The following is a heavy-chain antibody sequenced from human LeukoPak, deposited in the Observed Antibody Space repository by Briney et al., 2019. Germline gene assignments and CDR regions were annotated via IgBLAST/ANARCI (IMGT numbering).Heavy chain of an antibody. V-gene: IGHV4-59*01. CDR2: IYYSGST. CDR3: ARARSGSYFYWFDP. Sequence: NPSETLSLTCTVSGGSISSYYWSWIRQPPGKGLEWIGYIYYSGSTNYNPSLKSRVTISVDTSKNQFSLKLSSVTAADTAVYYCARARSGSYFYWFDPWGQGTLVTVSS. J-gene: IGHJ5*02. D-gene: IGHD1-26*01. CDR1: GGSISSYY.